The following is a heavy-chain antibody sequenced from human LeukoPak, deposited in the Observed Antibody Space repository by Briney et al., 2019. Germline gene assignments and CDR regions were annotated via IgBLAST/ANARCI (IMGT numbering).Heavy chain of an antibody. J-gene: IGHJ4*02. V-gene: IGHV4-59*01. CDR3: ARVLVGEWLVPL. CDR2: IYYSGTT. CDR1: GGSISSYY. D-gene: IGHD6-19*01. Sequence: SETLSLTCTVSGGSISSYYWSWIRQPPGKGLEWIGYIYYSGTTNYNPSLKSRATISVDTSKNQFSLKLSSVTAADTAVYYCARVLVGEWLVPLWGQGTLVTVSS.